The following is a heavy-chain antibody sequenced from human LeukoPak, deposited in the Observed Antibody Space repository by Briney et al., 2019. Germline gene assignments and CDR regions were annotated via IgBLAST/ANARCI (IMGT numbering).Heavy chain of an antibody. J-gene: IGHJ4*02. V-gene: IGHV4-39*07. CDR1: GGSISSSSYY. Sequence: SETLPLTCTVSGGSISSSSYYWGWIRQPPGKGLEWIGSIYYSGSTYYNPSLKSRVTISVDTSKNQFSLKLSSVTAADTAVYYCARVLSPRPYSSGWEGVGYFDYWGQGTLVTVSS. D-gene: IGHD6-19*01. CDR2: IYYSGST. CDR3: ARVLSPRPYSSGWEGVGYFDY.